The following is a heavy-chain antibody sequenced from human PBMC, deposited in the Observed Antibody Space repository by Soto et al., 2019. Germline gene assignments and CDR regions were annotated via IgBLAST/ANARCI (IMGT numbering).Heavy chain of an antibody. J-gene: IGHJ6*02. V-gene: IGHV4-59*01. CDR3: ARDPLYGMDV. Sequence: PSETLSLTCTVSGGSISSYYWSWIRQPPGKGLEWIGYIYYSGSTNYNPSLKSRVTISVGTSKNQFSLKLSSVTAADTAVYYCARDPLYGMDVWGQGTTVTVSS. CDR2: IYYSGST. CDR1: GGSISSYY.